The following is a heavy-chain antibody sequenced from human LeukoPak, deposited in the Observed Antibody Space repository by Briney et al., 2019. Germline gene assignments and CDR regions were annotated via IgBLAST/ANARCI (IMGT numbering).Heavy chain of an antibody. CDR1: GFTFSSYA. J-gene: IGHJ6*02. CDR3: ARTPLNYDILTGYYHGGMDV. D-gene: IGHD3-9*01. CDR2: ISYDGSNK. V-gene: IGHV3-30-3*01. Sequence: GRSLRLSCAASGFTFSSYAMHWVRQAPGKGLEWVAVISYDGSNKYYADSVKGRFTISRDNSKNTLYLQMNSLRAEDTAVYYCARTPLNYDILTGYYHGGMDVWGQGTTVTVSS.